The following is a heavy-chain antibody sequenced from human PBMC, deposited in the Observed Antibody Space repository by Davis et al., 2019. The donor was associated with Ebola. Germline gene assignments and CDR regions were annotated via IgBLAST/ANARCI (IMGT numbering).Heavy chain of an antibody. Sequence: MPSETLSLTCTVSGGSVSNYYWSWIRQSPGKGLEWIGYIHYSGSTDYNPSLKSRVTISIDTSKDQFSLRLKSVTAADSAVYYCARLSTFGEVIYYYAMDVWGQGTTVTVSS. CDR1: GGSVSNYY. V-gene: IGHV4-59*08. CDR2: IHYSGST. D-gene: IGHD3-16*01. J-gene: IGHJ6*02. CDR3: ARLSTFGEVIYYYAMDV.